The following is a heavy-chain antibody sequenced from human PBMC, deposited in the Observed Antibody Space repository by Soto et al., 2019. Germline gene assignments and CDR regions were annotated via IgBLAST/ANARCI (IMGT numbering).Heavy chain of an antibody. D-gene: IGHD3-22*01. Sequence: GGSVRLSCAASGFTFSNAWINWVRQAPGKGLEWVGRIKSKTDGGTTDFAAPVKGRFAISRDDSKDMVYLQMNSLKTEDTGIYYCTTESYSTIIVVRFDYWGHGTLVTVSS. V-gene: IGHV3-15*07. CDR2: IKSKTDGGTT. CDR3: TTESYSTIIVVRFDY. CDR1: GFTFSNAW. J-gene: IGHJ4*01.